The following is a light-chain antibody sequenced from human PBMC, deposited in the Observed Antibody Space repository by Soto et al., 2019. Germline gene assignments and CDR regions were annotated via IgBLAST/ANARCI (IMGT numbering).Light chain of an antibody. J-gene: IGKJ5*01. CDR2: GVS. Sequence: EIVLTQSPGALSLSPGERGTLSCRASQSVIGRQLAWYQHKPGQAPRLLMFGVSNRATGIPDRFTGSGSGTDFTLTISRLEPEDFAVYYCQVYGPSPPITFGQGTRLEIK. V-gene: IGKV3-20*01. CDR3: QVYGPSPPIT. CDR1: QSVIGRQ.